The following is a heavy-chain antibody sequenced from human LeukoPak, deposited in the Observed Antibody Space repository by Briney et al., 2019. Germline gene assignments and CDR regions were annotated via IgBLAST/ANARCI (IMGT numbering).Heavy chain of an antibody. J-gene: IGHJ3*02. CDR3: ARAGKWRTNGVGAFDI. V-gene: IGHV3-30*04. CDR2: ISYDGSNK. CDR1: GFTFSSYA. D-gene: IGHD2-8*01. Sequence: GGSLRLSCAASGFTFSSYAMHWVRQAPGKGLEWVAVISYDGSNKYYADSVKGRFTISRDNSKNTLYLQMNSLRAEDTAVYYCARAGKWRTNGVGAFDIWGQGTMVTVSS.